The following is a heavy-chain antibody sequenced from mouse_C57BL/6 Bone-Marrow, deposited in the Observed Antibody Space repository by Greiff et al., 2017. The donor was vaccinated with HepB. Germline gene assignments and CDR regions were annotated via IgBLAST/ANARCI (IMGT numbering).Heavy chain of an antibody. CDR1: GYSITSGYD. CDR3: ARRGVITTVVDNWYFDV. Sequence: EVKLVESGPGMVKPSQSLSLTCTVTGYSITSGYDWHWIRHFPGNKLEWMGYISYSGSTNYNPSLKSRISITHDTSKNHFFLKLNSVTTEDTATYYCARRGVITTVVDNWYFDVWGTGTTVTVSS. D-gene: IGHD1-1*01. V-gene: IGHV3-1*01. CDR2: ISYSGST. J-gene: IGHJ1*03.